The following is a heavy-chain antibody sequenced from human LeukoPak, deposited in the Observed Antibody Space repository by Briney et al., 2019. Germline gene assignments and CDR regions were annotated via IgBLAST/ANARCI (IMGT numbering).Heavy chain of an antibody. Sequence: SETLSLTCTVSGGSISSSSYYWRWIRQPPGKVLEWIGSIYYSGSTNYNPSLKSRVTISIDTSKNQFSLKLSSVTAADTAVYYCAKNGGSYSFDYWGQGTLVTVSS. J-gene: IGHJ4*02. CDR2: IYYSGST. V-gene: IGHV4-39*07. CDR1: GGSISSSSYY. CDR3: AKNGGSYSFDY. D-gene: IGHD1-26*01.